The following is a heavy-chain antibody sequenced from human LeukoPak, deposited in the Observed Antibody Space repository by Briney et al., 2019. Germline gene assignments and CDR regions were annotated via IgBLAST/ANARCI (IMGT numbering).Heavy chain of an antibody. CDR3: AKERYYDSSGPLLEDAFDI. V-gene: IGHV3-23*01. J-gene: IGHJ3*02. CDR1: GFTFSSYG. D-gene: IGHD3-22*01. Sequence: PGGSLRLSSAASGFTFSSYGMSWVRQAPGKGLEWVSAISDSGCSTYYADSVKGRFTISRDNSKNALYPQMNSLRAEDTAAYYCAKERYYDSSGPLLEDAFDIWGQGTMVTVSS. CDR2: ISDSGCST.